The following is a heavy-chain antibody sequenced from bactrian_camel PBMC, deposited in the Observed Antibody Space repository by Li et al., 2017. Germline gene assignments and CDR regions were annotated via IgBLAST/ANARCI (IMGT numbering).Heavy chain of an antibody. CDR2: IDKDGAT. CDR3: AASENSFCSFYGGTWYA. CDR1: KYTFSASC. Sequence: QVQLVESGGGSALAGGSVRLSCSASKYTFSASCMGWFRQAPGHEREGVALIDKDGATRYADSTKGRFSISQDNAKYAVYPQMTSLRPEDAGMYYCAASENSFCSFYGGTWYAWGQGTQVTVS. D-gene: IGHD6*01. J-gene: IGHJ6*01. V-gene: IGHV3S26*01.